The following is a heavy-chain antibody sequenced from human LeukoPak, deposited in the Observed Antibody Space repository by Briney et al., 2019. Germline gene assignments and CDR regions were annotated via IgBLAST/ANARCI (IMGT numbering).Heavy chain of an antibody. CDR2: IGYDGSHE. J-gene: IGHJ4*02. D-gene: IGHD5-24*01. Sequence: LEWVAGIGYDGSHESEAESVKGRFTISRDNSRNTVYLQMNSLRVDDTAVYYCARGSRELDYWGQGTLVIVSS. V-gene: IGHV3-33*01. CDR3: ARGSRELDY.